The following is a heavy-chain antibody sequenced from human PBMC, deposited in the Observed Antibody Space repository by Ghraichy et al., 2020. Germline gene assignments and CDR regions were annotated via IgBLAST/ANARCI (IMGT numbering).Heavy chain of an antibody. CDR1: GFSFSTTW. J-gene: IGHJ4*02. D-gene: IGHD6-13*01. CDR3: ASVSRTRPLV. V-gene: IGHV3-7*01. Sequence: GGSLRLSCDVSGFSFSTTWMGWVRQAPGKGLEWVAIIKEDGSDKYYVDSVKGRFIISRDNARNSLSLQLDSLRAEDTAVYYCASVSRTRPLVWGQGILVTVSS. CDR2: IKEDGSDK.